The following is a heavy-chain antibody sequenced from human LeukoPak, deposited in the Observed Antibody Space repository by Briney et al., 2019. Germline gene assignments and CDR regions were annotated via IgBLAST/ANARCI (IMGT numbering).Heavy chain of an antibody. D-gene: IGHD2-8*02. V-gene: IGHV3-30*03. CDR1: GFTFSNYG. CDR3: ARKGFVESTGWRGAFDV. Sequence: GGSLRLSCAASGFTFSNYGMHWVRQAPGKGLEWVAVISYDGSHKYYADSVQGRFTISRDNSKNTLYLQMNSLGAEDTAVYYCARKGFVESTGWRGAFDVWGQGTMVTVSS. J-gene: IGHJ3*01. CDR2: ISYDGSHK.